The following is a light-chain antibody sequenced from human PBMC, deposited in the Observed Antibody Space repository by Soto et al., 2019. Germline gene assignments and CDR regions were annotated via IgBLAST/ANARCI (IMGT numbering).Light chain of an antibody. Sequence: AIHMTQSPSSLSASVGDRVTITCRASQGIENDLGWYQQKPGKAPKALIYGASTLQSGVPSSFSGSGSGTDFTLTISSLQPEDFATYYCLQDYRYPLTFGQGTRLEIK. CDR3: LQDYRYPLT. J-gene: IGKJ5*01. CDR1: QGIEND. CDR2: GAS. V-gene: IGKV1-6*01.